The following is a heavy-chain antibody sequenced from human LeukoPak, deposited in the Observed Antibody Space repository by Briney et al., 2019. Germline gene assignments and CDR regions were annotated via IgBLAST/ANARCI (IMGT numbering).Heavy chain of an antibody. J-gene: IGHJ4*02. Sequence: GGSLRLSCAASGFTFSSYGMSWVRQAPGKGLECVSGISGSGGTTYYADSVKGRFTISRDNSKNTLYLQMNSLRAEDTAVYYCAKSSGYSSTWEVDYWGQGTLVTVSS. CDR3: AKSSGYSSTWEVDY. V-gene: IGHV3-23*01. CDR1: GFTFSSYG. CDR2: ISGSGGTT. D-gene: IGHD6-13*01.